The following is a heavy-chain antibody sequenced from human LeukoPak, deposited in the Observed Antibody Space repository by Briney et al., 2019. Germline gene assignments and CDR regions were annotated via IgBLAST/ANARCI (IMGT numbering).Heavy chain of an antibody. V-gene: IGHV4-4*07. Sequence: SETLTLTCTVSGDSMRNYYWAWIRQSAGKGLEWIGRIYRSGTTNYSPSLHSRVTMSIDTSQNYFSLKLTSVTAADTAVYYCARESTRYGSGNYNWFDRWGQGTLVTVSS. CDR1: GDSMRNYY. D-gene: IGHD3-10*01. CDR3: ARESTRYGSGNYNWFDR. CDR2: IYRSGTT. J-gene: IGHJ5*02.